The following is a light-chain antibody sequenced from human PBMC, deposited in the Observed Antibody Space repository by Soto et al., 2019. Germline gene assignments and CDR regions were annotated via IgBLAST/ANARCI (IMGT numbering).Light chain of an antibody. V-gene: IGKV3-11*01. CDR2: GVS. Sequence: EIVLTQSPATLSLSPGEGASLSCRASQTISTYLAWYQQRPGQVPRLLIYGVSKRAPAIPPRFSGSGSGTDFTHSVSGLETEDLATYYCQQRTNSPPWTFGQGTRVELK. J-gene: IGKJ1*01. CDR1: QTISTY. CDR3: QQRTNSPPWT.